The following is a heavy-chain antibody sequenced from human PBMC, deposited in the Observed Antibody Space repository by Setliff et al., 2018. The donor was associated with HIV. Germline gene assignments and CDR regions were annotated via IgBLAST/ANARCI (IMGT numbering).Heavy chain of an antibody. D-gene: IGHD2-2*01. CDR1: GESFSAGYS. CDR3: ARRAVQDGSVTSSNWFES. J-gene: IGHJ5*01. CDR2: IYGGGST. Sequence: ASETLSLTCAVYGESFSAGYSWTWIRQPPGKGLEWIGYIYGGGSTGYNPSLTSRVTMSADTPNNRFALKLSSVTAADTAVYYCARRAVQDGSVTSSNWFESWGQGTLVTVSS. V-gene: IGHV4-30-2*01.